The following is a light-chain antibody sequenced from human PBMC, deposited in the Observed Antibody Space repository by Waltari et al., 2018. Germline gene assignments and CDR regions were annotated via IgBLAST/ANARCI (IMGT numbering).Light chain of an antibody. J-gene: IGKJ5*01. Sequence: DIVLTQSPATLSLSPGARATLSCRASPSVSSYLAWYQQKPGQAPRLLIYDASNRATGIPARFSGSGSGTDFTLTISSLEPEDFAVYYCQQRSNWPPGSTFGQGTRLEIK. CDR3: QQRSNWPPGST. CDR1: PSVSSY. V-gene: IGKV3-11*01. CDR2: DAS.